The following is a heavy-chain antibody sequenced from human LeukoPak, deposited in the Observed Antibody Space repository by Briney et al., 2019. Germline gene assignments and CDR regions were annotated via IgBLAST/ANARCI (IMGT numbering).Heavy chain of an antibody. V-gene: IGHV3-64*01. CDR1: GFTFSSYA. D-gene: IGHD4-17*01. Sequence: GGSLRLSCAASGFTFSSYAMHWVRQAPGKGLEYVSAISSNGGSTYYANSVKGRFTISRDNSKNTLYLQMGSLRAEDMAVYYCARVSQDYGCHEDYWGQGTLVTVSS. CDR3: ARVSQDYGCHEDY. CDR2: ISSNGGST. J-gene: IGHJ4*02.